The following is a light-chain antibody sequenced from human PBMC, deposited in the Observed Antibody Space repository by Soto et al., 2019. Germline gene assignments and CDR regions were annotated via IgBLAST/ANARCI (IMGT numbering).Light chain of an antibody. CDR3: QQYGKT. J-gene: IGKJ1*01. V-gene: IGKV3-20*01. CDR2: GAS. Sequence: EIVLTQSPGTLSLSPGERATLSCRASQSVSSSYLAWYQQKPGRAPRLLIYGASSRATGIPDRFSGSGSGTDFTLTISRLEPEDFAVYYCQQYGKTFGQGTKV. CDR1: QSVSSSY.